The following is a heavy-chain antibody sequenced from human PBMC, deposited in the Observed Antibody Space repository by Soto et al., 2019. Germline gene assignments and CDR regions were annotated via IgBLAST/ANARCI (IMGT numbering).Heavy chain of an antibody. CDR2: IIPIFGTA. D-gene: IGHD3-22*01. CDR1: GGTFSSYA. J-gene: IGHJ6*02. Sequence: QVQLVQSGAEVKKPGSSVKVSCKASGGTFSSYAISWVRQAPGQGLEWMGGIIPIFGTANYAQKFQGRVTFTADESTSTAYMELSSLRSEDTAVYYCARASYYYDSSGYLDYYYGMDVWGQGTTVTVSS. CDR3: ARASYYYDSSGYLDYYYGMDV. V-gene: IGHV1-69*01.